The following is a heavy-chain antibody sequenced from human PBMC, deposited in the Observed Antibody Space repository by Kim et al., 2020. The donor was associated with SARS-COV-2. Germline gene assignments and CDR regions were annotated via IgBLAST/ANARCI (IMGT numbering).Heavy chain of an antibody. V-gene: IGHV3-30*18. CDR3: AKDDGGTLYYFDY. D-gene: IGHD3-16*01. CDR1: GFTFSSYG. Sequence: GGSLRLSCAASGFTFSSYGMHWVRQAPGKGLEWVAVISYDGSNKYYADSVKGRFTISRDNSKNTLYLQMNSLRAEDTAVYYCAKDDGGTLYYFDYWGQGTLVTVSS. J-gene: IGHJ4*02. CDR2: ISYDGSNK.